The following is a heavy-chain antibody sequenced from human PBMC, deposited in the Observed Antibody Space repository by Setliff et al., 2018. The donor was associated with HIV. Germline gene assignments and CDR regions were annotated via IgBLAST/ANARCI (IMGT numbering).Heavy chain of an antibody. CDR3: ATTGLSGYHTGLNYYYYFYMDV. CDR1: GYSFTSDY. V-gene: IGHV1-46*01. J-gene: IGHJ6*03. Sequence: ASVKVSCKASGYSFTSDYMHWVRQAPGQGLEWMGIINPTGGSTYYAQKFQGRVTMTRDTSTSTVYMELSSLTSEDTAVYYCATTGLSGYHTGLNYYYYFYMDVWGKGTTVTVSS. D-gene: IGHD3-3*01. CDR2: INPTGGST.